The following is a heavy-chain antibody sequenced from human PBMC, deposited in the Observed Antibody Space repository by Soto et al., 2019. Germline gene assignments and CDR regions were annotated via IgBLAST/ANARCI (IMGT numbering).Heavy chain of an antibody. CDR1: GYSFTSYW. D-gene: IGHD2-21*02. CDR2: IDPSDSYT. J-gene: IGHJ4*02. CDR3: ARRTFAYCGGDCYPYYFDY. V-gene: IGHV5-10-1*01. Sequence: GESLKISCKGSGYSFTSYWISWVRQMPGKGLEWMGRIDPSDSYTNYSPSFQGHVTISADKSISTAYLQWSSLKASDTAMYYCARRTFAYCGGDCYPYYFDYWGQGTLVTVSS.